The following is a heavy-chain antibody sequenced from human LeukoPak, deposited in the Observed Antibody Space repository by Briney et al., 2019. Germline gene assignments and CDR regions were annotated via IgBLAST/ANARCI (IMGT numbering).Heavy chain of an antibody. CDR3: ARDWGITIFGVSYEWFDP. V-gene: IGHV4-4*07. D-gene: IGHD3-3*01. Sequence: PSETLSLTCTVSGGSISSYYWSWIRQPAGKGLEWIGRIYTSGSTNYNPSLKSRVTMSVDTSKNQFSLKLSSVTAADTAVYYCARDWGITIFGVSYEWFDPRGQGTLVTVSS. J-gene: IGHJ5*02. CDR1: GGSISSYY. CDR2: IYTSGST.